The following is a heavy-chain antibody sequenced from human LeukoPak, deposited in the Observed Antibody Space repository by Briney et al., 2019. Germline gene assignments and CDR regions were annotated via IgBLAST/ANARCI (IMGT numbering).Heavy chain of an antibody. D-gene: IGHD6-19*01. J-gene: IGHJ4*02. CDR2: ISWNSGSI. V-gene: IGHV3-9*01. CDR1: GFTFDDYA. Sequence: PGGSLRLSCAASGFTFDDYAMHWVRQAPGKGLEWVSGISWNSGSIGYADSVKGRFTISRDNAKNSLYLQMNSLRAEDTALYYCAKDELIAVAGTLDYWGQGTLVTVSS. CDR3: AKDELIAVAGTLDY.